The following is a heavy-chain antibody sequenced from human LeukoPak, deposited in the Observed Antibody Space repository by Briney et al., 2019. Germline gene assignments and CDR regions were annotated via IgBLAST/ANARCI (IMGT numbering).Heavy chain of an antibody. D-gene: IGHD1-26*01. V-gene: IGHV4-59*08. CDR3: ARHAEGELLDY. CDR2: IYYSGST. CDR1: GGSISTYY. Sequence: TSETLSLTCTVSGGSISTYYGNWIRQAPGKGLEWIGYIYYSGSTNYNPSLKSRVTMSVDTSRNQFSLKLSSVTAADTAVYYCARHAEGELLDYWGQGTLVTVSS. J-gene: IGHJ4*02.